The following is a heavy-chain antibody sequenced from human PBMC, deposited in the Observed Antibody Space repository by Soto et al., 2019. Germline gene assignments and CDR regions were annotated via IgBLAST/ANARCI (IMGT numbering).Heavy chain of an antibody. CDR1: GGSISSYY. V-gene: IGHV4-59*01. J-gene: IGHJ4*02. CDR2: IYYRGST. CDR3: ARARAYSSSWYVTDY. D-gene: IGHD6-13*01. Sequence: SETLSLTCTVSGGSISSYYWSWIRQPPGKGLEWIGYIYYRGSTNYNPSHKSRVTISVDTSKNQFSLKLSSVTAADMAVYYCARARAYSSSWYVTDYWGQGTLVTV.